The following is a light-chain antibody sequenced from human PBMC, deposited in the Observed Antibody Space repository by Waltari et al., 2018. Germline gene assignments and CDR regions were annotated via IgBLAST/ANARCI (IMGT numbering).Light chain of an antibody. Sequence: HSVLTQPPSVSGAPGQRVTISCAGTTSNIGASCGVFWYQQIPGKAPKLLIHGDSLRPSGVPDRFSASKSGISASLAITGLQAEDEADYYCQSYDSSLTDWLFGAGTKLTVL. CDR3: QSYDSSLTDWL. V-gene: IGLV1-40*01. CDR1: TSNIGASCG. CDR2: GDS. J-gene: IGLJ3*02.